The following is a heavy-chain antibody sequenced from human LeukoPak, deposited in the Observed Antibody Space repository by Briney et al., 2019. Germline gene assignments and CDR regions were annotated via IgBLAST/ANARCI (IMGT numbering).Heavy chain of an antibody. CDR3: AREGRYYYYYMDV. CDR1: GFSFSSYS. J-gene: IGHJ6*03. Sequence: PGGSLRLSCAASGFSFSSYSMNWVRQAPGKGLEWVSSISSSSYIYYADSVKGRFTISRDNAKNSLYLQMNSLRAEDTAVYYCAREGRYYYYYMDVWGKGTTVTVSS. V-gene: IGHV3-21*01. CDR2: ISSSSYI.